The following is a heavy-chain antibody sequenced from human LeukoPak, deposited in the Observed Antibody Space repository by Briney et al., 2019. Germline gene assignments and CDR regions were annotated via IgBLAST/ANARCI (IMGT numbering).Heavy chain of an antibody. CDR2: VNHSGST. V-gene: IGHV4-4*02. J-gene: IGHJ4*02. D-gene: IGHD4-23*01. CDR1: DGSIRSSFW. Sequence: PSGTLSLTCIVSDGSIRSSFWWRWVRQPPGQGLEWIGEVNHSGSTNYNPSLNSRVTISVDKSKNQFSLNLTSVTAADTAVYYCAREDGGSTKDFGRFIWGQGTLVTVSS. CDR3: AREDGGSTKDFGRFI.